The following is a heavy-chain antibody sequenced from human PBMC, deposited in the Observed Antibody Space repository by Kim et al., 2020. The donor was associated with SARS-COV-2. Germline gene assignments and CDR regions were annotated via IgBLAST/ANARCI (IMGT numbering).Heavy chain of an antibody. D-gene: IGHD3-3*01. CDR3: ARHSLRFLEWANWFDP. CDR1: GGSISSSSYY. Sequence: SETLSLTCTVSGGSISSSSYYWGWIRQPPGKGLEWIGSIYYSGSTYYNPSLKSRVTISVVTSKNQFSLKLSSVTAADTTVYYCARHSLRFLEWANWFDPWGQGTLVTVSS. J-gene: IGHJ5*02. CDR2: IYYSGST. V-gene: IGHV4-39*01.